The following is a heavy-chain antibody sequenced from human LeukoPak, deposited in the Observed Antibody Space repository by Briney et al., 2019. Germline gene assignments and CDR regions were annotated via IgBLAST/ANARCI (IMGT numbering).Heavy chain of an antibody. D-gene: IGHD2-21*01. V-gene: IGHV3-48*01. CDR2: ISSSSSTI. J-gene: IGHJ6*02. CDR3: AKDLADSPYYYYGMDV. CDR1: GFTFSSYS. Sequence: GGSLRLSCAASGFTFSSYSMNWVRQAPGKGLEWVSYISSSSSTIYYADSVKGRFTISRDNSKNTLYLQMNSLRAEDTAVYYCAKDLADSPYYYYGMDVWGQGTTVTVSS.